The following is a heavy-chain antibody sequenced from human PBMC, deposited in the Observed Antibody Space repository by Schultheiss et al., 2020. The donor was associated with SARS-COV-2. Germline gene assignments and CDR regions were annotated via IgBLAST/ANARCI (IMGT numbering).Heavy chain of an antibody. D-gene: IGHD1-26*01. CDR1: GFSFSNAW. CDR3: ARGEVPYYSGMDV. CDR2: ISSSSRYI. J-gene: IGHJ6*02. Sequence: GESLKISCAASGFSFSNAWMAWVRQAPGKGLEWVSSISSSSRYIYYPVSVKGRFTISRDNPKNSLYLQMDSLRVEDTAVYYCARGEVPYYSGMDVWGQGTTVTVSS. V-gene: IGHV3-21*01.